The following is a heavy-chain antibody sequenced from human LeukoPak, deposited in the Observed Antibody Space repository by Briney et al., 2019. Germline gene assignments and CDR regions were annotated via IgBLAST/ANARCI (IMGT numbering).Heavy chain of an antibody. CDR1: GYTFTGYY. Sequence: ASVKVSCKGSGYTFTGYYMHWVRQAPGQGLEWMGWINPNSGGTNYAQKFQGWVTMTRDTSISTAYMELSRLRSDDTAVYYCARDYALKGSGWSNDAFDIWGQGTMVTVSS. CDR2: INPNSGGT. D-gene: IGHD6-19*01. J-gene: IGHJ3*02. CDR3: ARDYALKGSGWSNDAFDI. V-gene: IGHV1-2*04.